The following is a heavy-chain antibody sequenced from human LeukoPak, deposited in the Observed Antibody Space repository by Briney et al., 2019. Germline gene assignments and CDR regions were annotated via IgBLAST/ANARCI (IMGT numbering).Heavy chain of an antibody. CDR3: ASFRESVKRWLQPGDWFDP. CDR2: ISSSSSYI. D-gene: IGHD5-24*01. J-gene: IGHJ5*02. CDR1: GFTFSSYS. Sequence: GGSLRLSCAASGFTFSSYSMNWVRQAPGKGLEWVSSISSSSSYIYYADSVKGRFTISRDNAKNSLYLQMNSLRAEDTAVYYCASFRESVKRWLQPGDWFDPWGQGTLVTVSS. V-gene: IGHV3-21*01.